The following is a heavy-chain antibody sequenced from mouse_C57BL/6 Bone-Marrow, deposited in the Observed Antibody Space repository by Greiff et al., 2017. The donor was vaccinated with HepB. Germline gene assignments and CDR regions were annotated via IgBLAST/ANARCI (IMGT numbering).Heavy chain of an antibody. Sequence: QVQLQQSGAELARPGASVKLSCKASGYTFTSYGISWVKQRTGQGLEWIGEIYPRSGNTHYNEKFKGKATLTADKSSSTAYMELRSLTSEDSAVYFCAKLNYYGSTHWYFDVWGTGTTVTVSS. CDR1: GYTFTSYG. V-gene: IGHV1-81*01. D-gene: IGHD1-1*01. J-gene: IGHJ1*03. CDR3: AKLNYYGSTHWYFDV. CDR2: IYPRSGNT.